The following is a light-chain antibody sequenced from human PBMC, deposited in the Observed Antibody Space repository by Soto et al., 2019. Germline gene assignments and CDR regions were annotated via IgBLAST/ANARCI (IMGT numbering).Light chain of an antibody. J-gene: IGKJ4*01. CDR2: GAS. V-gene: IGKV1-39*01. CDR1: QTVIAY. CDR3: QQSYSTPLT. Sequence: DIQMTQSPSSLSAFVGDRVTITCRANQTVIAYLNWYQQTPGKAPNLLVYGASTLQSGVPSRFSSSGSGTEFTLTISSLHPEDSATYYCQQSYSTPLTFGGGTKVEI.